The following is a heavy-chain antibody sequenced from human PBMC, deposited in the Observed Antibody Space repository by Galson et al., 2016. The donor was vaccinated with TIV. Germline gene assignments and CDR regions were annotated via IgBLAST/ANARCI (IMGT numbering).Heavy chain of an antibody. V-gene: IGHV1-46*01. Sequence: SVKVSCKASGYTFTSYYMHWVRQAPGQGLEWMGIINPSGGSTSYAQKFQGRVTMTRDTFTSTVYMELSSLRSEDTAVYYCARVLEVAGTDYWGQGTLVTVSS. CDR1: GYTFTSYY. D-gene: IGHD6-19*01. J-gene: IGHJ4*02. CDR2: INPSGGST. CDR3: ARVLEVAGTDY.